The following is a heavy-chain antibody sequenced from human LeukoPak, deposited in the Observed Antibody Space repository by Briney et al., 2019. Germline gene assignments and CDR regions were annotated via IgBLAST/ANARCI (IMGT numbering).Heavy chain of an antibody. D-gene: IGHD2-2*01. CDR2: ISGSGGST. J-gene: IGHJ6*03. CDR3: AKAPSGYCSSTSCPTYYYYYMDV. Sequence: PGGSLRLSCAASGFTFSSYAMSWVRQAPGKGLEWVSAISGSGGSTYYADSVKGRLTISRDNSKNTLYLQMNSLRAEDTAVYYCAKAPSGYCSSTSCPTYYYYYMDVWGKGTTVTVSS. CDR1: GFTFSSYA. V-gene: IGHV3-23*01.